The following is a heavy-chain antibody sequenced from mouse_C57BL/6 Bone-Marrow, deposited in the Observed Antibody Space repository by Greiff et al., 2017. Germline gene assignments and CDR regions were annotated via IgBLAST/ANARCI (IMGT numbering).Heavy chain of an antibody. CDR1: GYSITSGYY. Sequence: ESGPGLVKPSQSLSLTCSVTGYSITSGYYWNWIRQFPGNKLEWMGYISYDGSNNYNPSLKNRISITRDTSKNQFFLKLNSVTTEDTATCYCARDYYYAMDYWGQGTSVTVSS. V-gene: IGHV3-6*01. CDR2: ISYDGSN. CDR3: ARDYYYAMDY. J-gene: IGHJ4*01.